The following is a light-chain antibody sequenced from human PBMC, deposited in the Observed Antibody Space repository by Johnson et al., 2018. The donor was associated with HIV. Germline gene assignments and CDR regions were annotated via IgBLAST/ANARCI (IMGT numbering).Light chain of an antibody. V-gene: IGLV1-51*01. CDR2: DHD. J-gene: IGLJ1*01. CDR1: SSDMGHYA. CDR3: KTWDSRLRAGHV. Sequence: QSVLTQPPSVSAAPGQKVTISCSGSSSDMGHYAVSWYQELPGTAPKLLIYDHDKRPSGIPDRISGSKSGTSATLGIPGLQTGDEADYYCKTWDSRLRAGHVFGTGTKVTVL.